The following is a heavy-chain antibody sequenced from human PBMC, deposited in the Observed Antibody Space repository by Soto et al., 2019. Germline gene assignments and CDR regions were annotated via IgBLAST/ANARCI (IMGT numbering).Heavy chain of an antibody. CDR1: GFTFSSYE. J-gene: IGHJ4*02. V-gene: IGHV3-48*03. D-gene: IGHD3-16*01. CDR3: ARDRGGGSGYFDY. CDR2: ISSSGSTI. Sequence: EVQLVESGGGLVQPGGSLRLSCAASGFTFSSYEMNWVRQAPGQGLEWVSYISSSGSTIYYADSVKGRFTISRDNAKNSLYLQMNSLRAEDTAVYYCARDRGGGSGYFDYWGQGTLVTVSS.